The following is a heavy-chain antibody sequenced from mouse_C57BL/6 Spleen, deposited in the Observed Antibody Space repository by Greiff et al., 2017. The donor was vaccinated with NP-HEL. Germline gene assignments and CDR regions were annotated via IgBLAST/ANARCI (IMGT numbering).Heavy chain of an antibody. CDR3: ARSGGYGYGDYFDY. Sequence: QVQLQQSGAELVKPGASVKISCKASGYAFSSYWMNWVKQRPGKGLEWIGQIYPGDGDTNYNGKFKGKATLTADKSSSTAYMQLSSLTSEDSAVYFCARSGGYGYGDYFDYWGQGTTLTVSS. CDR1: GYAFSSYW. J-gene: IGHJ2*01. CDR2: IYPGDGDT. D-gene: IGHD2-2*01. V-gene: IGHV1-80*01.